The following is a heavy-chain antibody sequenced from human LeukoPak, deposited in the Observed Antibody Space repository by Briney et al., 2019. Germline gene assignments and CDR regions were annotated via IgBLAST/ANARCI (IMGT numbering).Heavy chain of an antibody. V-gene: IGHV3-7*01. Sequence: GGSLRLSCAASGFTFSSYWMSWVRQAPGKGLEWVANIKQDGSEKYYVDSVKGRFTISRDNAKNSLYLQMNSLRAEDTAVYYCAREPQFQYCSSTSCYLRDDAFDIWGQGTMVTVSS. CDR1: GFTFSSYW. CDR3: AREPQFQYCSSTSCYLRDDAFDI. J-gene: IGHJ3*02. D-gene: IGHD2-2*01. CDR2: IKQDGSEK.